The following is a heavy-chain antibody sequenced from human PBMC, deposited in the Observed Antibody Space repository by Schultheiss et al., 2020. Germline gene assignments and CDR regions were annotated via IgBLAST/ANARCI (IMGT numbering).Heavy chain of an antibody. D-gene: IGHD2-2*01. CDR2: MNPNSGNT. CDR3: ARDPVVVVPAAMVGDAFDI. CDR1: GYTFTSYD. V-gene: IGHV1-8*01. J-gene: IGHJ3*02. Sequence: ASVKVSCKASGYTFTSYDINWVRQATGQGLEWMGWMNPNSGNTGYAQKFQGRVTMTRDTSISTAYMELSRLRSDDTAVYYCARDPVVVVPAAMVGDAFDIWGQGTMVTVSS.